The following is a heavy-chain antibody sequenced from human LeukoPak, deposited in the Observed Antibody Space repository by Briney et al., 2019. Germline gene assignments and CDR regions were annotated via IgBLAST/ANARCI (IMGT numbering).Heavy chain of an antibody. CDR2: IWYDGTNK. J-gene: IGHJ4*02. CDR1: GFTFSSCG. D-gene: IGHD1-26*01. Sequence: GGSLRLSCAASGFTFSSCGMHWVRQAPGKGLEWVALIWYDGTNKYYADSVKGRFTISRDNSKNSLYLQMNSLRAEDTAVYYCARDGGSFLDYWGQGTLVTVPS. V-gene: IGHV3-30*02. CDR3: ARDGGSFLDY.